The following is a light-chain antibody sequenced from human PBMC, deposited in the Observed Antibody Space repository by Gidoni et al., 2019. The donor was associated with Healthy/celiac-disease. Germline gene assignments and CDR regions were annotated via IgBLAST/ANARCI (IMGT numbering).Light chain of an antibody. CDR3: NSRDSSGNHQGV. CDR2: GKN. V-gene: IGLV3-19*01. J-gene: IGLJ1*01. CDR1: SPRSYY. Sequence: SSELTQDPAVSVALGQTVRITCQGDSPRSYYASWYQQKPGQAPVLVIYGKNNRPSGIPDRFSGSSSGNTASLTITGAQAEDEADYYCNSRDSSGNHQGVFGTGTKVTVL.